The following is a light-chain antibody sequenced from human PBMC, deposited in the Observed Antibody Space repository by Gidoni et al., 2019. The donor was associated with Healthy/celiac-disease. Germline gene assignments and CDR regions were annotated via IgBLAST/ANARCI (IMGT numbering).Light chain of an antibody. Sequence: EIVLPQSPGTLSLSPGERATLSCRDSQSVSSSYLAWYQQKPGQAPRLLIYGASRRATGIPDRFSGSGSGTDFTLTMSRLEPEDFAVYYCQKYGSAYTFGQGTKLEIK. J-gene: IGKJ2*01. CDR1: QSVSSSY. CDR3: QKYGSAYT. CDR2: GAS. V-gene: IGKV3-20*01.